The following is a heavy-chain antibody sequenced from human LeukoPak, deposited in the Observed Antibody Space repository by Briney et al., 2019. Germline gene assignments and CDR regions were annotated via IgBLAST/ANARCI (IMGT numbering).Heavy chain of an antibody. V-gene: IGHV3-23*01. CDR1: GFTFSSYA. J-gene: IGHJ4*02. Sequence: PGGSLRLSCAASGFTFSSYAMXWXRXAPGXGLEWVXDISASGDSSYYADSVKGRFTSSRDNSKNTLYLQMNSLIAEDTAIYYCAKGTSPLGAFDYWGQGTLVTVSS. D-gene: IGHD3/OR15-3a*01. CDR3: AKGTSPLGAFDY. CDR2: ISASGDSS.